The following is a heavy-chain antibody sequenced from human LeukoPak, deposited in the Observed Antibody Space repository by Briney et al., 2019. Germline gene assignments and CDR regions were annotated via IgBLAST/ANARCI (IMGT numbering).Heavy chain of an antibody. J-gene: IGHJ3*02. CDR1: GFTFSSYE. CDR2: ISSSGSTI. Sequence: GGSLRLSCAASGFTFSSYEMKWVRQAPGKGLEWVSYISSSGSTIYYADSVKGRFTISRDNAKNSLYLQMNSLRAEDTAVYYCARVGISDAFDIWGQGTMVTVSS. D-gene: IGHD2-15*01. V-gene: IGHV3-48*03. CDR3: ARVGISDAFDI.